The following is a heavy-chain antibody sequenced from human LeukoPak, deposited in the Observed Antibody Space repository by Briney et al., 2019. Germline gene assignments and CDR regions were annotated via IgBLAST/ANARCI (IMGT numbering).Heavy chain of an antibody. D-gene: IGHD3-10*01. CDR1: GFTFSSYA. V-gene: IGHV3-9*01. J-gene: IGHJ5*02. CDR2: ISWNSGSI. Sequence: PGGSLRLSCAASGFTFSSYAMSWVRQAPGKGLEWVSGISWNSGSIGYADSVKGRFTISRDNAKNSLYLQMNSLRAEDTALYYRAKDTVGSGSYSGAFDPWGQGTLVTVSS. CDR3: AKDTVGSGSYSGAFDP.